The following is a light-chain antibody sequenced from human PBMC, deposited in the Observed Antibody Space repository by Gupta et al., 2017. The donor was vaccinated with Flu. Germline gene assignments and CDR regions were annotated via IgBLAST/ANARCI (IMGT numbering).Light chain of an antibody. CDR1: ISNIGGNP. CDR2: YNK. V-gene: IGLV1-44*01. CDR3: KAWDDSLNGHNWV. Sequence: QSVLTQPPSASGTPGQRVTLSCSGSISNIGGNPGYWYQQLPGTAPKLLVYYNKQRPSGVPDRFSGTNAGSSASLAIRWLLAEDEADYYCKAWDDSLNGHNWVFGGGTKLSVL. J-gene: IGLJ3*02.